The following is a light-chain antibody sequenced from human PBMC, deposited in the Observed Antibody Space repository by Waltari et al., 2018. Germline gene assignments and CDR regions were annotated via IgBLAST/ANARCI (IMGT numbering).Light chain of an antibody. Sequence: SYELTHSPSVSVSPGQTASITCSGDALPTQYAYCYQQKPGQAPVMVIYKDNERPSGIPERFSASNSGTTVTLTISGVQAEDEAYYYCQSSYSSGSYVVFGGGTKLTVL. CDR2: KDN. J-gene: IGLJ2*01. V-gene: IGLV3-25*03. CDR3: QSSYSSGSYVV. CDR1: ALPTQY.